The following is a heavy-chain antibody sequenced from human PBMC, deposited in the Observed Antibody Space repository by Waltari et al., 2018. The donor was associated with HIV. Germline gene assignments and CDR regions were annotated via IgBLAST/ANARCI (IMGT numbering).Heavy chain of an antibody. CDR1: GFTFSSSW. Sequence: EVRLVESGGGLVQPGGSLRLSCAASGFTFSSSWMTGVRQAPGEGVEGGADIKEDGSEIHCVDSVKGLLTIARDNAKNSLYLQMNSLRAEDAGVYYCARRQQLTDWGQGTLVTVSS. CDR3: ARRQQLTD. V-gene: IGHV3-7*01. D-gene: IGHD6-13*01. CDR2: IKEDGSEI. J-gene: IGHJ4*02.